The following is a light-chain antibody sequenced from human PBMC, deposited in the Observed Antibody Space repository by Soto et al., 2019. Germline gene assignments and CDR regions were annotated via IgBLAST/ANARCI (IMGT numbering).Light chain of an antibody. J-gene: IGKJ1*01. CDR3: QQSYSSPPT. Sequence: DIQVTQSPASLSSCLLDIVIITCRASQSISNHLNWYQQKPGKAPKLLIFAASSLQSGVPSRFSGSRSGPDFTLTISSLQPEDFATYYCQQSYSSPPTFGQGTKVDI. CDR2: AAS. V-gene: IGKV1-39*01. CDR1: QSISNH.